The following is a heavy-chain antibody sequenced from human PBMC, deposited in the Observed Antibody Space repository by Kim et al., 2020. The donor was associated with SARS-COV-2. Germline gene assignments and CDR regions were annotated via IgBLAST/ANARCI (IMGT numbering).Heavy chain of an antibody. CDR3: ARGAGYYESL. CDR1: GGSISSGGYY. V-gene: IGHV4-31*03. Sequence: SETLSLTCIVSGGSISSGGYYWSWIRQHPGEGLEWIGYIYYSGSTYYNPSLKSRVSISMDTSKNQFSLKLSSVTDVDTAVYYCARGAGYYESLWGQGTLV. D-gene: IGHD3-3*01. J-gene: IGHJ4*02. CDR2: IYYSGST.